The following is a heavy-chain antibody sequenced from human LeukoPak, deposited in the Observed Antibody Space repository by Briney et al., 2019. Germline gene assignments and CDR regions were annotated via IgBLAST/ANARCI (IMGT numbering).Heavy chain of an antibody. CDR1: GGSISSSSYY. V-gene: IGHV4-39*01. Sequence: SETLSLTCTVSGGSISSSSYYWGWIRQPPGKGLEWIGSIYYSGSTYYNPSLKSRVTISVDTSKNQFSLKLSSVTAADTAVYYCALVYASSWFDPWGQGILVTVSS. CDR3: ALVYASSWFDP. CDR2: IYYSGST. J-gene: IGHJ5*02. D-gene: IGHD2-8*01.